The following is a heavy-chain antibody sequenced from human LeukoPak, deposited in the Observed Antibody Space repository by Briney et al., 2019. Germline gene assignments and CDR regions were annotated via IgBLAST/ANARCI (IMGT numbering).Heavy chain of an antibody. V-gene: IGHV1-2*02. J-gene: IGHJ4*02. CDR1: GYTFTGYY. CDR3: ARDKFPYTVTTADY. D-gene: IGHD4-17*01. CDR2: INPNSGGT. Sequence: ASVKVSCKASGYTFTGYYMHWVRQAPGQGLEWMGWINPNSGGTNYAQKFQGRVTMTRDTSISTAYMELSGLRSDDTAVYYCARDKFPYTVTTADYWGQGTLVTVSS.